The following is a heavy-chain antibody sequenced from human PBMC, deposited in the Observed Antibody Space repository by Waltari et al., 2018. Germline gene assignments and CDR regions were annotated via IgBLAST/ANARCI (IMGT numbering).Heavy chain of an antibody. Sequence: LVQSEGGLIQPGGSLRLSCAVSGLAVRTNYMSWVRQAPGMGMEWVAVIFGGGERYYSDFVRGRFTISKDTSENSVYLQMNSLRVDDTAVYYCATHCPSGRCFRWFYYDSWGQGSLVTVSS. J-gene: IGHJ4*02. D-gene: IGHD2-15*01. CDR3: ATHCPSGRCFRWFYYDS. V-gene: IGHV3-53*01. CDR1: GLAVRTNY. CDR2: IFGGGER.